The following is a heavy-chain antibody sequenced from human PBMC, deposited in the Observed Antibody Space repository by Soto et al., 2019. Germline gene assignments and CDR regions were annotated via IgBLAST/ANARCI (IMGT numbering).Heavy chain of an antibody. J-gene: IGHJ6*02. D-gene: IGHD5-12*01. CDR3: ARDPATLPYYYYYGMDV. CDR2: ISYDGSNK. CDR1: GFTFSSYA. V-gene: IGHV3-30-3*01. Sequence: QVQLVESGGGVVQPGRSLRLSCAASGFTFSSYAMHWVRQAPGKGLEWVAVISYDGSNKYYADSVKGRFTISRDNSKNTLYLQMTSLRAEDTAVYYCARDPATLPYYYYYGMDVWGQGTTVTVSS.